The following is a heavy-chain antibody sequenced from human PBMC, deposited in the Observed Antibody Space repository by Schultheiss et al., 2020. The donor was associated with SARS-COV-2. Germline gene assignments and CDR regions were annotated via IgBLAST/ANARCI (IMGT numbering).Heavy chain of an antibody. D-gene: IGHD2-2*02. Sequence: GESLKISCAASGFTFSSYAMSWVRQAPGKGLEWVGRIRSKANSYATAYAASVKGRFTISRDDSKNTLYLQMNSLKTEDTAVYYCTTDRPSYCSSTSCYTGGGDAFDIWGQGTMVTVSS. CDR2: IRSKANSYAT. J-gene: IGHJ3*02. CDR3: TTDRPSYCSSTSCYTGGGDAFDI. V-gene: IGHV3-73*01. CDR1: GFTFSSYA.